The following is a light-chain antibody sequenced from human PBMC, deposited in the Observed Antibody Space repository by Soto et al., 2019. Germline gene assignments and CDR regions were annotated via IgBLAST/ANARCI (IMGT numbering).Light chain of an antibody. CDR3: SAYTNANTLT. J-gene: IGLJ2*01. Sequence: QSALTQPASVSGSPGQSVTISCTGTSNDIGAYDYVSWYQQVPGKAPKLLIFDVNYRPSEISRRFSGSKSGNSASLTISALQPADEADYYCSAYTNANTLTFGGGTKLPS. CDR1: SNDIGAYDY. CDR2: DVN. V-gene: IGLV2-14*03.